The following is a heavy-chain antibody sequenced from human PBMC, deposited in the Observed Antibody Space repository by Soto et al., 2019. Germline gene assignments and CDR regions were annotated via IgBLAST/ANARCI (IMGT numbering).Heavy chain of an antibody. J-gene: IGHJ2*01. V-gene: IGHV3-23*01. Sequence: GGSLRLSCAASGFTFSSCAMSWVRQAPGKGLEWVSLISGSGDSTYYADSVKGRFTISRDNSKNILYLQMNSLRAEDTAVYYCAKAQNHGDYNWYFDLWGRGTLVTVSS. D-gene: IGHD4-17*01. CDR1: GFTFSSCA. CDR2: ISGSGDST. CDR3: AKAQNHGDYNWYFDL.